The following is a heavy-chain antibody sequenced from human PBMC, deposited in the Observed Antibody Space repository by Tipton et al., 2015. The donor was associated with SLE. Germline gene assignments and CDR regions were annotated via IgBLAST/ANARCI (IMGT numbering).Heavy chain of an antibody. CDR3: ARVTSSSWFPFDY. CDR1: GYSISSGYY. D-gene: IGHD6-13*01. Sequence: LRLSCTVSGYSISSGYYWGWIRQPPGKGLEWIGSIYHSGSTYYNPSLKSRVTISVDTSKNQFSLKLSSVTAADTAVYYCARVTSSSWFPFDYWGQGTLVTVSS. CDR2: IYHSGST. V-gene: IGHV4-38-2*02. J-gene: IGHJ4*02.